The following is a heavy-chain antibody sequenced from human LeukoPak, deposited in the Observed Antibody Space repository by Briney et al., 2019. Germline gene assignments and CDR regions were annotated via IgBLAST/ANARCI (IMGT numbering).Heavy chain of an antibody. CDR1: GGSISSYY. J-gene: IGHJ4*02. Sequence: SETLSLTCTVSGGSISSYYWSWIRQPPGKGLEWIGYIYYSGSTNYNPSLKSRVTISVNTSKNQFSLKLSSVTAADTAVYYCTRRRNYLSHFDYWGQGTLVTVSS. CDR2: IYYSGST. CDR3: TRRRNYLSHFDY. V-gene: IGHV4-59*12. D-gene: IGHD1-7*01.